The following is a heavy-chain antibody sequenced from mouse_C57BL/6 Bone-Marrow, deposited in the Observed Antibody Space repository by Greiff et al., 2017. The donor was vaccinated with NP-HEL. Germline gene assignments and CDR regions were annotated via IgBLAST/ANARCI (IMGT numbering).Heavy chain of an antibody. J-gene: IGHJ2*01. Sequence: EVQLQQSGGGLVQPGGSLKLSCAASGFTFSDYGMAWVRQAPRKGPEWVAFISTLAYSIYYADTVTGRVTISRQNAKNTLYLEMSSLRAADTAMYYCARLGRGFDYWGQGTTLTVSS. V-gene: IGHV5-15*01. CDR3: ARLGRGFDY. D-gene: IGHD4-1*01. CDR2: ISTLAYSI. CDR1: GFTFSDYG.